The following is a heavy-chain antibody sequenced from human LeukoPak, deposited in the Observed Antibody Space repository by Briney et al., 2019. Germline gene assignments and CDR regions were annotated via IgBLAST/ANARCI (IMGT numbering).Heavy chain of an antibody. J-gene: IGHJ4*02. D-gene: IGHD6-6*01. CDR3: ARSDRIAAFFDY. CDR2: IYTRGST. CDR1: GRSISRYH. V-gene: IGHV4-4*07. Sequence: SDPLSLPCTVSGRSISRYHWRWIPHPAGKGLEWIVHIYTRGSTNYNPSLKSRFTMSVDTSKNQFSLKLSTVTAADTAVCYCARSDRIAAFFDYWGQGTLVTVSS.